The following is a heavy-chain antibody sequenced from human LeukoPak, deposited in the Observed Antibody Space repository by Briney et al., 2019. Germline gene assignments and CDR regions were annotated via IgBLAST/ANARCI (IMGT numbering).Heavy chain of an antibody. J-gene: IGHJ4*02. CDR2: ISSSSSTI. Sequence: PGGSLRLSCAASGFTFSSYEMNWVRQAPGKGLEWVSYISSSSSTIYYADSVKGRFTISRDNAKNSLYLQMNSLRAEDTAVYYCAREGGHTASSSWYGTDYWGQGTLVTVSS. V-gene: IGHV3-48*01. D-gene: IGHD6-13*01. CDR1: GFTFSSYE. CDR3: AREGGHTASSSWYGTDY.